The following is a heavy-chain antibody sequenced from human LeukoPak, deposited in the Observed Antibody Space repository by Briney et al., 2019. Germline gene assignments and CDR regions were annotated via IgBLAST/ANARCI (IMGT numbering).Heavy chain of an antibody. V-gene: IGHV4-34*01. D-gene: IGHD4-17*01. Sequence: PSETLSLTCAVYGGSFSGYYWSWIRQPPGKGLGWIGEINHSGSTNYNPSLKSRVTISVDTSKNQFSLKLSSVTAADTAVYYCANSIDFDYGDYYFDYWGQGALVTISS. CDR3: ANSIDFDYGDYYFDY. CDR2: INHSGST. J-gene: IGHJ4*02. CDR1: GGSFSGYY.